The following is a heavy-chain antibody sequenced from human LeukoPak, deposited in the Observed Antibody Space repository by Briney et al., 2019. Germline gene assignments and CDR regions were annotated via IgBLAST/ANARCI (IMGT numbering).Heavy chain of an antibody. CDR1: GSTFSSYS. CDR3: ARSFYGHDPYYCYMDV. V-gene: IGHV3-21*01. CDR2: ISSSSSYI. J-gene: IGHJ6*03. Sequence: PGGSLRLSCAASGSTFSSYSMNWVRQAPGKGLEWVSSISSSSSYIYYAGSVKGRFTISRDNAKNSLYLQMNSLRAEDTAVYYCARSFYGHDPYYCYMDVWGKGTTVTVSS. D-gene: IGHD2-2*01.